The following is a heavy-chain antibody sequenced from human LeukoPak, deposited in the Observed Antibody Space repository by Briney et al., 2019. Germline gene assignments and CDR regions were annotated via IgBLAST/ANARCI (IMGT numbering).Heavy chain of an antibody. Sequence: ASVKVSCKASGYTFTSYGISWVRQAPGQGLEWMGWISAYNGNTNYAQKLQGRVTMTTDTSTSTAYMELRSLRSDDTAAYYCARDSRRLRYFAVDYWGQGTLVTVSS. V-gene: IGHV1-18*01. CDR3: ARDSRRLRYFAVDY. J-gene: IGHJ4*02. D-gene: IGHD3-16*01. CDR2: ISAYNGNT. CDR1: GYTFTSYG.